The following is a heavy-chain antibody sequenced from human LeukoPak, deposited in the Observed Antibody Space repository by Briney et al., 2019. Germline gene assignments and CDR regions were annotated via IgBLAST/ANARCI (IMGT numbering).Heavy chain of an antibody. Sequence: SETLSLTCTVSGGSISSGGYYWSWIRQPPGKGLEWIGYIYYSGSTNYNPSLKSRVTISVDTSKNQFSLKLSSVTAADTAVYYCARVTIFGVPYFDYWGQGTLVTVSS. D-gene: IGHD3-3*01. CDR3: ARVTIFGVPYFDY. J-gene: IGHJ4*02. CDR2: IYYSGST. V-gene: IGHV4-61*08. CDR1: GGSISSGGYY.